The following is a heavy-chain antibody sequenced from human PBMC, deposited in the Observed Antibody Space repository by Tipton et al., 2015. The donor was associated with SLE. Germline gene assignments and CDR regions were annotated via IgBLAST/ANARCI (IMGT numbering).Heavy chain of an antibody. J-gene: IGHJ3*02. V-gene: IGHV4-4*09. CDR3: ARDLTAVAGTAFDI. CDR2: IYTSGST. Sequence: TLSLTCAVYGGSFSGFYWSWIRQPAGKGLEWIGYIYTSGSTNYNPSLKSRVTISVDTSKNQFSLKLSSVTAADTAVYYCARDLTAVAGTAFDIWGQGTMVTVSS. CDR1: GGSFSGFY. D-gene: IGHD6-19*01.